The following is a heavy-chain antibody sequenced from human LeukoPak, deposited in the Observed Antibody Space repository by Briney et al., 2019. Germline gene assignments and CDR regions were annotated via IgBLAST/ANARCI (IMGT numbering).Heavy chain of an antibody. D-gene: IGHD3-10*01. CDR3: ARRSGLRIWFDP. J-gene: IGHJ5*02. Sequence: SETLSLTCTVSGGSISSSSYYWGWIRQPPGKGLEWIGSIYYSGSTYYNPSLKSRVTISVDTSENQFSLKLSSVTAADTAVYYCARRSGLRIWFDPWGQGTLVTVSS. CDR2: IYYSGST. CDR1: GGSISSSSYY. V-gene: IGHV4-39*01.